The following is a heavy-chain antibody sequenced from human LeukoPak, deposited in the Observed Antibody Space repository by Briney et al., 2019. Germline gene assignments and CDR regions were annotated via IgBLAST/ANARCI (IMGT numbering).Heavy chain of an antibody. V-gene: IGHV3-73*01. D-gene: IGHD3-3*01. CDR2: IRSKANSYAT. CDR3: TRHGGAGGGYYSENYYYYGMDG. Sequence: GGSLRLSYAASGFTFSGSAMHGVRQASGKGLEWVGRIRSKANSYATAYAASVKGRFTISRDDSKNTAYLQMNSLKTEDTAVYYCTRHGGAGGGYYSENYYYYGMDGWGQGTTVTGSS. CDR1: GFTFSGSA. J-gene: IGHJ6*02.